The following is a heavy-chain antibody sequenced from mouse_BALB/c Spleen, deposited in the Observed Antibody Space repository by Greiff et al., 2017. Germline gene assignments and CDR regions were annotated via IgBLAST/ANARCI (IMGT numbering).Heavy chain of an antibody. Sequence: QVQLKESGAELARPGASVKMSCKASGYTFTSYTMHWVKQRPGQGLEWIGYINPSSGYTNYNQKFKDKATLTADKSSSTAYMQLSSLTSEDSAVYYCARKGYDYFDYWGQGTTLTVSS. V-gene: IGHV1-4*01. D-gene: IGHD2-14*01. CDR2: INPSSGYT. J-gene: IGHJ2*01. CDR1: GYTFTSYT. CDR3: ARKGYDYFDY.